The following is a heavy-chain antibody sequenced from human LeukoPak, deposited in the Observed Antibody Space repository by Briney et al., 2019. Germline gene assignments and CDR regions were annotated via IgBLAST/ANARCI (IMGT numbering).Heavy chain of an antibody. V-gene: IGHV3-23*01. J-gene: IGHJ3*01. CDR1: GFPFNAYA. Sequence: GGSLRLSCTASGFPFNAYALAWVRQAPGKGLEWVSAIRASGKDTYYADSVKGRFIISRDNSRDTLSLQMSSLTVEDTALYYCTKRDVTGYPNSAAFDVWGRGTMVSVSS. D-gene: IGHD3-9*01. CDR3: TKRDVTGYPNSAAFDV. CDR2: IRASGKDT.